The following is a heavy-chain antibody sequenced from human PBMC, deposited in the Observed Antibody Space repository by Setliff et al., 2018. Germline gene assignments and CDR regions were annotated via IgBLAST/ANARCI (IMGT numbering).Heavy chain of an antibody. D-gene: IGHD2-2*01. CDR3: ARGPPDFVVVPAAAKFDF. V-gene: IGHV1-18*01. CDR2: ISPYNGDT. CDR1: GYTFNTFG. Sequence: ASVKVSCKTSGYTFNTFGISWVRRAPGQGLDWMGWISPYNGDTKSAQKFQGRVTMTIDTSTSTAYMELRSLRSGDTAVYYCARGPPDFVVVPAAAKFDFWGQGTLVTVSS. J-gene: IGHJ4*02.